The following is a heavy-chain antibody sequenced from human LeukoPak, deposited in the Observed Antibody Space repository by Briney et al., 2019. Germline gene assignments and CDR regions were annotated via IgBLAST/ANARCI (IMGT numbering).Heavy chain of an antibody. V-gene: IGHV3-48*03. D-gene: IGHD3-22*01. J-gene: IGHJ4*02. CDR1: GFTFSSYG. Sequence: PGGSLRLSCAASGFTFSSYGMNWVRQAPGKGLEWVSYISSSGSTIYYADSVKGRFTISRDNAKNSLYLQMNSLRAEDTAVYYCARDRNYYDSSGYYYPYYFDYWGQGTLVTVSS. CDR2: ISSSGSTI. CDR3: ARDRNYYDSSGYYYPYYFDY.